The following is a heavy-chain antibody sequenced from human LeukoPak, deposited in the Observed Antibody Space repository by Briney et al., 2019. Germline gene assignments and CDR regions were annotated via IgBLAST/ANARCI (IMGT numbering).Heavy chain of an antibody. CDR2: INPNSGGT. V-gene: IGHV1-2*02. CDR3: ARAAMGILTGNIGYNWFDP. CDR1: GYTFTGYY. J-gene: IGHJ5*02. D-gene: IGHD3-9*01. Sequence: GASVKVSCKASGYTFTGYYMHWVRQAPGQGLEWMGWINPNSGGTNYAQKFQGRVTMTRDTSISTAYMELSRLRSDDTAVYYCARAAMGILTGNIGYNWFDPWGQGTLVTVSS.